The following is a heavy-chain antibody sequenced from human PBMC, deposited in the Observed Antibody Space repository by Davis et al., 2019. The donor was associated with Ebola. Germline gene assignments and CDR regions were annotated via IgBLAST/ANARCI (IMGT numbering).Heavy chain of an antibody. Sequence: GGSLRLSCAASGFTVTSTYMSWVRQAPGKGLEWVSGISWNSVSIGYADSVKGRFTISRDNAKNSLYLQMNSLRAEDTALYYCAKDMGYYDFWSGYYYYGMDVWGQGTTVTVSS. CDR3: AKDMGYYDFWSGYYYYGMDV. V-gene: IGHV3-9*01. D-gene: IGHD3-3*01. CDR1: GFTVTSTY. CDR2: ISWNSVSI. J-gene: IGHJ6*02.